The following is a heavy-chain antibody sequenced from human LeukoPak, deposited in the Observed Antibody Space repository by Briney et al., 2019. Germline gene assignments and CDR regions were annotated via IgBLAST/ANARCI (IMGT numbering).Heavy chain of an antibody. J-gene: IGHJ4*02. CDR1: GGSVSCTC. D-gene: IGHD2-2*01. V-gene: IGHV4-59*08. Sequence: SESLSLTCSVSGGSVSCTCWRWIRQPPGKGLEWIGYIYFTGSTNYNPSFKSRVTMSVDTSKNQFSLKVSSVTAADTAVYYCARRCSSDSCAFDFWGQGTLVTVSS. CDR3: ARRCSSDSCAFDF. CDR2: IYFTGST.